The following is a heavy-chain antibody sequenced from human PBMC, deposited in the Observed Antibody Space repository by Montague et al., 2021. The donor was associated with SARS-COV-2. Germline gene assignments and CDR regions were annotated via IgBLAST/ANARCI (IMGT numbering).Heavy chain of an antibody. D-gene: IGHD3-9*01. J-gene: IGHJ6*03. CDR3: ARGVLRYFDWLLSGYYYYYMDV. V-gene: IGHV1-8*01. CDR1: GYTFTSYD. CDR2: MNPNSGNT. Sequence: SVKVSCKASGYTFTSYDINWVRQATGQGLEWMGWMNPNSGNTGYAQKFQGRVTMTRNTSISTAYMELSSLGSEDTAVYYCARGVLRYFDWLLSGYYYYYMDVWGKGTTVTVSS.